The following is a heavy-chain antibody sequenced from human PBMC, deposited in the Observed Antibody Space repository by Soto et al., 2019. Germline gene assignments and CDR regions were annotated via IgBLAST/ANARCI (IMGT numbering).Heavy chain of an antibody. V-gene: IGHV4-30-4*01. CDR2: IYKSATT. CDR1: GDSISNVDYF. Sequence: PSEALSLACSACGDSISNVDYFWAWIRQPPGQALEYMGYIYKSATTYYNPSFESRVAISVDTSKSQFSLNVTSVTAADTAVYFCARGRYCLTGRCFPNWFDSWGQGALVTVSS. J-gene: IGHJ5*01. CDR3: ARGRYCLTGRCFPNWFDS. D-gene: IGHD7-27*01.